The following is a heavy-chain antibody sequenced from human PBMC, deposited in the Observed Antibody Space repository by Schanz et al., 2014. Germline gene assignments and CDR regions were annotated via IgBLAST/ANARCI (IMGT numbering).Heavy chain of an antibody. J-gene: IGHJ3*02. CDR3: ARGPSTGAFDI. Sequence: QVQLVQSGAEVKKPGASVKVSCKASGYTFTSYYMHWVRQAPGQGLEWMGIINHSGGSTSYAQKFQGRVTMTRDTSTSTVYMELSSLRSEDTAVYYFARGPSTGAFDIWGQGTMVTVSS. CDR2: INHSGGST. V-gene: IGHV1-46*03. CDR1: GYTFTSYY.